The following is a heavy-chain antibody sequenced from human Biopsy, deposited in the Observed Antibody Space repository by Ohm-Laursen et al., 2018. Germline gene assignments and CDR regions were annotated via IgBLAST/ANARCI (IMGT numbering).Heavy chain of an antibody. CDR2: IYTSGIT. D-gene: IGHD1-14*01. CDR3: ARDRDRRGWFDP. Sequence: TLSLTCTVSGGSLSSYSWSWIRQPAGKGLEWIGQIYTSGITNYNPSPKGRVTMSVDTSKNKFSLRVSSVTAADTAVYYCARDRDRRGWFDPWGQGTLVTVSS. CDR1: GGSLSSYS. J-gene: IGHJ5*02. V-gene: IGHV4-4*07.